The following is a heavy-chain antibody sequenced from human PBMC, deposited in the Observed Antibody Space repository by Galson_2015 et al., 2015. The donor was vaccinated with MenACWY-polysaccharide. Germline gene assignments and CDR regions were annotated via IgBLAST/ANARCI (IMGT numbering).Heavy chain of an antibody. CDR1: GYTFTSYG. CDR3: ARDKSQYCTTTSCYFGGGF. Sequence: SVKVSCKASGYTFTSYGISWVRQAPGQGLEWMGWISAYNGKTKYIQKFQDRVTMTTDTSTSTAYMKLRSLRSDDTAVYYCARDKSQYCTTTSCYFGGGFWGRGTLVTVSS. CDR2: ISAYNGKT. J-gene: IGHJ4*02. V-gene: IGHV1-18*01. D-gene: IGHD2-2*01.